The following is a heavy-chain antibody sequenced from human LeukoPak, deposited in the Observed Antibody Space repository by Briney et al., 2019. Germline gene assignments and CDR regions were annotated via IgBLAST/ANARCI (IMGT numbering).Heavy chain of an antibody. D-gene: IGHD6-13*01. CDR2: INPNSGDT. Sequence: GASVKVSCNASGYTFTAYYLHWVRQAPGQGLEWMGWINPNSGDTNYAQNFQGRVTMTRDTSISTAYMELSRLRSDDTAVYYCARDDYTSTSFDPWGQGTLVTVSS. CDR3: ARDDYTSTSFDP. J-gene: IGHJ5*02. V-gene: IGHV1-2*02. CDR1: GYTFTAYY.